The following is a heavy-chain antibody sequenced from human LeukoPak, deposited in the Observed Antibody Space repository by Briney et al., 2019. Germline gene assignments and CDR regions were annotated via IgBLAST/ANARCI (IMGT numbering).Heavy chain of an antibody. CDR3: ARDGNWNDGYDWFDP. D-gene: IGHD1-1*01. CDR2: ISAYNGNT. V-gene: IGHV1-18*01. Sequence: ASVMVSCKASGYTFTSYGISWVRQAPGQGLEWMGWISAYNGNTNYAQKLQGRVTMTTDTSTSTAYMELRSLRSDDTAVYYCARDGNWNDGYDWFDPWGQGTLVTVSS. J-gene: IGHJ5*02. CDR1: GYTFTSYG.